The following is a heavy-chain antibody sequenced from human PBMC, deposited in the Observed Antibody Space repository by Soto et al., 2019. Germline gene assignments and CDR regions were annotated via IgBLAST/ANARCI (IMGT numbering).Heavy chain of an antibody. CDR1: GFTFSSYS. CDR2: ISSSSSYI. D-gene: IGHD2-15*01. Sequence: GGSLRLSCAASGFTFSSYSMNWVRQAPGKGLEWVSSISSSSSYIYYADSVKGRFTISRDNAKNSLYLQMNSLRAEDTAVYYCARLGMVAGIDYWGQGTLVTVSS. CDR3: ARLGMVAGIDY. J-gene: IGHJ4*02. V-gene: IGHV3-21*01.